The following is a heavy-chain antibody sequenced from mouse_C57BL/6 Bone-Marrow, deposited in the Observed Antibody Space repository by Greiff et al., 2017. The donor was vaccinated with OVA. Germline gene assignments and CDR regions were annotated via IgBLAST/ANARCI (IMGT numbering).Heavy chain of an antibody. Sequence: VQLQQSGPELVKPGASVKISCKASGYTFTDYYMNWVKQSHGKSLEWIGDINPNNGGTSYNQKFKGKATLTVDKSSSTAYMELRSLTSEDSAVYYCARPRDYGSSLYYAMDYWGQGTSVTVSS. CDR2: INPNNGGT. D-gene: IGHD1-1*01. J-gene: IGHJ4*01. V-gene: IGHV1-26*01. CDR1: GYTFTDYY. CDR3: ARPRDYGSSLYYAMDY.